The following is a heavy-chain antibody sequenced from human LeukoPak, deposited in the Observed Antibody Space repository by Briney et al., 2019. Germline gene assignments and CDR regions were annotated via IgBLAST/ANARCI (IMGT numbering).Heavy chain of an antibody. CDR2: ITSSGSST. D-gene: IGHD3-16*02. Sequence: GGSLRLSCSASGFIFYSYAMHWVRQAPGRGLEYVAAITSSGSSTFHANSVKGRFTISRDNSKNTLYLQMGSLRPEDMAVYFCTRGPGYDYVWGTYRADYWGQGTLVTDSS. CDR1: GFIFYSYA. J-gene: IGHJ4*02. CDR3: TRGPGYDYVWGTYRADY. V-gene: IGHV3-64*01.